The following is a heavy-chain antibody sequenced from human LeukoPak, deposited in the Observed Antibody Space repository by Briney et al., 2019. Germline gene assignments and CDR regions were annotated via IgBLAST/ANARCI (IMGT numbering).Heavy chain of an antibody. Sequence: PSETLSLTCAVYGGSFSGSYWSWIRQPPGKGLEWIGEINHSGSTNYNPSLKSRVTISVDTSKNQFSLKLTSVTAADTAVFYCARKWGYYDVLTGYYNQTCFDPGAKGTRVTVS. CDR3: ARKWGYYDVLTGYYNQTCFDP. J-gene: IGHJ5*02. CDR2: INHSGST. V-gene: IGHV4-34*01. CDR1: GGSFSGSY. D-gene: IGHD3-9*01.